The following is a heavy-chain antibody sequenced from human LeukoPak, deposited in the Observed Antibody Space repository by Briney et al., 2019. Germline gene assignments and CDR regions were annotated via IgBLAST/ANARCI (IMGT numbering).Heavy chain of an antibody. Sequence: GESLKISCKGFGYSFTSYWIGWVRQMPGKGLEWMGIIYPGDSDTRYSPSFQGQVTISADKSISTAYLQWSSLKASDTAMYYCARCGSGSYYYYYYMDVWGKGTTVTISS. D-gene: IGHD3-10*01. J-gene: IGHJ6*03. CDR1: GYSFTSYW. CDR3: ARCGSGSYYYYYYMDV. CDR2: IYPGDSDT. V-gene: IGHV5-51*01.